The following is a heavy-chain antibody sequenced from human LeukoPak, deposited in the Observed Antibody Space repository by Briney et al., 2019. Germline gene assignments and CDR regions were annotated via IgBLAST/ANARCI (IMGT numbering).Heavy chain of an antibody. Sequence: ASVKVSCKASGGTFSSYAISWVRQAPGQGLEWMGGIIPIFGTANYAQKLQGRVTMTRDTSTSTAYMELRSLRSDDTAVYYCATYSAAGRTYYFDYWGQGALVTVSS. V-gene: IGHV1-69*05. J-gene: IGHJ4*02. CDR2: IIPIFGTA. CDR1: GGTFSSYA. D-gene: IGHD6-13*01. CDR3: ATYSAAGRTYYFDY.